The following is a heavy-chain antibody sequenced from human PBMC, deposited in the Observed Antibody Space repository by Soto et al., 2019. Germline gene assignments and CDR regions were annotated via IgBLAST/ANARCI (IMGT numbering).Heavy chain of an antibody. CDR3: ARVGLRCSSTSCYIDYGMDV. Sequence: ASVKVSCKASGFTFTNYYMHWVRQAPGQGLEWMGWINPNSGGTNYAQKFQGRVTMTRDTSISTAYMELSRLRSDDTAVYYCARVGLRCSSTSCYIDYGMDVWGQGTTVTVSS. CDR2: INPNSGGT. CDR1: GFTFTNYY. J-gene: IGHJ6*02. D-gene: IGHD2-2*02. V-gene: IGHV1-2*02.